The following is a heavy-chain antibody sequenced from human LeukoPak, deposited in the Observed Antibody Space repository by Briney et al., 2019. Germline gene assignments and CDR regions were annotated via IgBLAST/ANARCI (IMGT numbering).Heavy chain of an antibody. CDR1: GYTLTELS. D-gene: IGHD1-26*01. CDR2: FDPEDGET. V-gene: IGHV1-24*01. J-gene: IGHJ4*02. CDR3: ATLWGGSYYNFDY. Sequence: ASVKVSCKVSGYTLTELSMHWVRQAPGKGLEWMGGFDPEDGETIYAQKFQGRVTMTEDTSTDTACMELSSLRSEDTAVYYCATLWGGSYYNFDYWGQGTLVTVSS.